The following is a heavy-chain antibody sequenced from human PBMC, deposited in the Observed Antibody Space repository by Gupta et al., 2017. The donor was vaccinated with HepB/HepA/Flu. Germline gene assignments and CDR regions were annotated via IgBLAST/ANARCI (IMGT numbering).Heavy chain of an antibody. CDR2: IYSSGST. V-gene: IGHV4-4*07. CDR3: ARAVEGYYYYMDV. CDR1: GGSLSGNY. J-gene: IGHJ6*03. Sequence: QVQLRESSPGLVRPSETLSLTCTVSGGSLSGNYWSWIRQPAGKGLEWIGRIYSSGSTYYNPSLESRVTMSVDTSKSQFSLRLKSVAATDTAFYYCARAVEGYYYYMDVWGEGTMVTVSS.